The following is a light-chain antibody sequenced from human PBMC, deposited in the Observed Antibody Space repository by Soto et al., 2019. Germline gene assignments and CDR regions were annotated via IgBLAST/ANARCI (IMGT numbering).Light chain of an antibody. CDR1: QSLVHSDGIAY. V-gene: IGKV2-30*02. CDR2: KVS. CDR3: MQGTHWPPTWT. J-gene: IGKJ1*01. Sequence: DVVMTQSPLSLPVTLGQPASISCRSNQSLVHSDGIAYFSWFQQRPGRSPRRLIYKVSNRDSGVPDRFSGSGSGTDFTLKISRVEAEDVGVYYCMQGTHWPPTWTFGQGTKVDIK.